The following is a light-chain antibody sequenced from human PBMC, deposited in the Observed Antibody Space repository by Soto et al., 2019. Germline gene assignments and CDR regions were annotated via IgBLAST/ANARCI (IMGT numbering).Light chain of an antibody. J-gene: IGKJ4*01. CDR2: DAS. CDR1: QSVRTY. V-gene: IGKV3-20*01. CDR3: QQLSSYPLT. Sequence: EVVMTQSPATLSVSPGEGATLSCRASQSVRTYVAWYQQKAGQAPWILIYDASSRATGIPDRFSCVVSGTDFTLTLRRLETEDCAVYDGQQLSSYPLTVCGLTKVDIK.